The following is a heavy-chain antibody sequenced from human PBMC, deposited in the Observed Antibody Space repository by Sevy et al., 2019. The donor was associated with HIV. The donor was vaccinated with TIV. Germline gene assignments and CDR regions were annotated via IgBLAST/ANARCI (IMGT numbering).Heavy chain of an antibody. D-gene: IGHD3-3*01. V-gene: IGHV3-23*01. J-gene: IGHJ5*02. CDR1: GFTFSSFA. CDR2: IIGSGAST. Sequence: GGSLRLSCAASGFTFSSFAMSWVRQAPGKGLEWVSAIIGSGASTNDADSVKGRFTISRDNSKNTLYLQMNSLRAEDTAVYYCAKGGIWSAPTWFDPWGQGTLVTVSS. CDR3: AKGGIWSAPTWFDP.